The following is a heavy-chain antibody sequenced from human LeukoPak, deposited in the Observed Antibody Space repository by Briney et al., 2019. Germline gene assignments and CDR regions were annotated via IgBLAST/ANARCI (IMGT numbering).Heavy chain of an antibody. CDR2: IHPRDSDT. J-gene: IGHJ4*02. CDR1: GFKFIDYW. CDR3: ARHIGLTTRYLDY. D-gene: IGHD4-17*01. Sequence: GESLKISCEGSGFKFIDYWIAWVRQVLGKGLEWMGMIHPRDSDTRYSPSFQGHVTISADKPITTAYLQWSSLKASDTAMYYCARHIGLTTRYLDYWGQGTLVTVSS. V-gene: IGHV5-51*01.